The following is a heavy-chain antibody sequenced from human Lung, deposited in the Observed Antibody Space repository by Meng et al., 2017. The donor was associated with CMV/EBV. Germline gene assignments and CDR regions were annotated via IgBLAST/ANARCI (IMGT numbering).Heavy chain of an antibody. CDR1: GFTFSSYS. D-gene: IGHD2-2*02. V-gene: IGHV3-21*01. J-gene: IGHJ4*02. CDR3: AGACRGGCYTNDC. Sequence: SXATSGFTFSSYSMDWVRQAPGKGLEWVSFISSTSRYIFYADSVKGRFTISRDNAKNSVYIQMNSLRVEETDVDYCAGACRGGCYTNDCWGQGTLVXVSS. CDR2: ISSTSRYI.